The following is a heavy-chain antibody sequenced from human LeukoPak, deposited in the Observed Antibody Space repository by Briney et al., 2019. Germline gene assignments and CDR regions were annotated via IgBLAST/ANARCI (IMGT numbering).Heavy chain of an antibody. J-gene: IGHJ2*01. V-gene: IGHV3-23*01. CDR2: ISGSGGST. Sequence: GGSLRLSCAASGFTFSSYAMSWVRQAPGKGLEWVSAISGSGGSTFYADSVKGRFTISRDNSKNTLYLQMNSLRAEDTAVYYCAKGIQLWFYFDLWGRGTLVTVSS. CDR3: AKGIQLWFYFDL. CDR1: GFTFSSYA. D-gene: IGHD5-18*01.